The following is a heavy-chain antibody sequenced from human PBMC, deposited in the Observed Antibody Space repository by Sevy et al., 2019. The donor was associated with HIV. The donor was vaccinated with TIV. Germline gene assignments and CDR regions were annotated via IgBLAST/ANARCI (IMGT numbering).Heavy chain of an antibody. CDR3: ARGGNRYNWNADYFDY. V-gene: IGHV1-18*01. D-gene: IGHD1-1*01. CDR1: GYTFTSYG. J-gene: IGHJ4*02. CDR2: ISAYNGIT. Sequence: ASVKVSCKASGYTFTSYGISWVRQAPGQGLEWMGWISAYNGITNYAQKLQGRVNMTTDTSTSTAYMELRSLRSDDTAVSYCARGGNRYNWNADYFDYWGQGTLVTVSS.